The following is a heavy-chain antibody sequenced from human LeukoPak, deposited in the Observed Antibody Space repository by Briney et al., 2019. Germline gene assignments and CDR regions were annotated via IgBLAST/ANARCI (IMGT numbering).Heavy chain of an antibody. Sequence: GGSLRLSCAASGFTFSSYAMNWVRQAPGKGLEWVSSISSSSSYIYYADSVKGRFTISRDNAKNSLYLQMNSLRAEDTAVYYCASGYGSGSYPDAFDIWGQGTMVTVSS. CDR1: GFTFSSYA. D-gene: IGHD3-10*01. CDR2: ISSSSSYI. V-gene: IGHV3-21*01. J-gene: IGHJ3*02. CDR3: ASGYGSGSYPDAFDI.